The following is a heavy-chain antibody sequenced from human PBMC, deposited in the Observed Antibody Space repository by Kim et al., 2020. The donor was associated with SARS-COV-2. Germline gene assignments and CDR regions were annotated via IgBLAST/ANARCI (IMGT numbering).Heavy chain of an antibody. D-gene: IGHD5-12*01. CDR3: AKEVARVTILSRFDP. J-gene: IGHJ5*02. Sequence: ESVKGRFTISRDKSKNTLYLQMNSLRAEDTAVYYCAKEVARVTILSRFDPWGQGTLVTVSS. V-gene: IGHV3-23*01.